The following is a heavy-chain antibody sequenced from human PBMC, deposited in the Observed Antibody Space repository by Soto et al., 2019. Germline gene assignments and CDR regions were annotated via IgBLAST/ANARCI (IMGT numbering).Heavy chain of an antibody. Sequence: GGSLRLSCAASGFTFSSYEMNWVRQAPGKGLEWVSYISSSGSTIYYADSVKGRFTISRDNAKNSLYLQMNSLRAEDTAVYYCARVGAERFQDGMDVWGQGTTVTVSS. CDR1: GFTFSSYE. CDR2: ISSSGSTI. CDR3: ARVGAERFQDGMDV. V-gene: IGHV3-48*03. D-gene: IGHD3-16*01. J-gene: IGHJ6*02.